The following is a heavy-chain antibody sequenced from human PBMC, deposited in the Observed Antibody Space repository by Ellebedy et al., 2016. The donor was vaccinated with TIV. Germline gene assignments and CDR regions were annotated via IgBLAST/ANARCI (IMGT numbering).Heavy chain of an antibody. D-gene: IGHD6-19*01. J-gene: IGHJ4*02. CDR1: GFTFDSYA. CDR2: ISHDGSSL. Sequence: PGGSLRLSCVASGFTFDSYAMHWVRQAPGKGLEWVAVISHDGSSLYYADSVKGRLTVSRDNSMTTVYLEMNSLRAEDTALYYCARDLDKSSGWYGGAAYWGQGTQVTVSS. CDR3: ARDLDKSSGWYGGAAY. V-gene: IGHV3-30-3*01.